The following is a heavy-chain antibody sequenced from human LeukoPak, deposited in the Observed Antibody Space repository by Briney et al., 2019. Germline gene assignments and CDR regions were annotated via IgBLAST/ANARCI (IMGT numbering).Heavy chain of an antibody. V-gene: IGHV3-48*04. J-gene: IGHJ6*03. CDR2: ISSSSFKI. D-gene: IGHD6-13*01. CDR3: VRDPSYGSSWYYYMDV. CDR1: EFTFVRYV. Sequence: QSGGSLRLSCAASEFTFVRYVMNWVRQAPGKGLEWVSYISSSSFKIGYADSVKGRFTISRDNSKNSLYLQMDSLRVEDTAVYYCVRDPSYGSSWYYYMDVWGKGTTVTVSS.